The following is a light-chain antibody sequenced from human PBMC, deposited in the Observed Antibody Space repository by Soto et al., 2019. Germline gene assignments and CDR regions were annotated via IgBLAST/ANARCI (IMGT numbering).Light chain of an antibody. Sequence: DIVLTQSPGTLSLSPGERATLSCRASQSVSSSYLAWYQQKPGQAPRLLIYGASSRATGIPDRFSGSGSGTDFTLTISRLEPEDFAVYYCQQYAGSSYPFGQGTKLEIK. CDR2: GAS. V-gene: IGKV3-20*01. CDR3: QQYAGSSYP. CDR1: QSVSSSY. J-gene: IGKJ2*01.